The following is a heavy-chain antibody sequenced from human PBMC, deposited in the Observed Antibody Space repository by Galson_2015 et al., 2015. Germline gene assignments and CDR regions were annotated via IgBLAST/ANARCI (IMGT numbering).Heavy chain of an antibody. CDR1: GFTFSNYS. CDR2: ITSRSSTI. V-gene: IGHV3-48*02. Sequence: SLRLSCAASGFTFSNYSMSWVRQAPGKGPEWTSYITSRSSTIYYSDSVKGRFTISRDNAKNSLYLEMKSLRDEDTALYYCARDLGYCSGTSRYSVGAFDIWGQGTMVTVSS. D-gene: IGHD2-15*01. CDR3: ARDLGYCSGTSRYSVGAFDI. J-gene: IGHJ3*02.